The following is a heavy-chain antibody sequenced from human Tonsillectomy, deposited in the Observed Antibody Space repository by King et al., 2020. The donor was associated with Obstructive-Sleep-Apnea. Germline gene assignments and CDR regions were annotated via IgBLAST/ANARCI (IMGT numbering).Heavy chain of an antibody. CDR3: ARGRNGDFWSGYYGDYGMDV. CDR1: GGSISSYY. J-gene: IGHJ6*02. V-gene: IGHV4-59*01. D-gene: IGHD3-3*01. Sequence: QLQESGPGLVKPSETLSLTCTVSGGSISSYYWSWIRQPPGKGLEWIGYIYYSGSTNYNPSLKSRVTISVDTSTNQFSLKLSSVTAADTAVYYCARGRNGDFWSGYYGDYGMDVWGQGTTVTVSS. CDR2: IYYSGST.